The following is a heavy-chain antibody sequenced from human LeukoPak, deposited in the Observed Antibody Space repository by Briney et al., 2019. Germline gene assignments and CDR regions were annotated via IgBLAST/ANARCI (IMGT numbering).Heavy chain of an antibody. CDR1: GSSFTNYW. Sequence: GASLKISCKGSGSSFTNYWIGWVCPMPGKGLEWMGIIYPSDSDTRYSPSFQGQVTVSADKSITTAYLQWSRLKASDTAMYYCARHSVDGSTSGLPNPFEYWGPGTLVTVSS. CDR2: IYPSDSDT. CDR3: ARHSVDGSTSGLPNPFEY. V-gene: IGHV5-51*01. J-gene: IGHJ4*02. D-gene: IGHD6-19*01.